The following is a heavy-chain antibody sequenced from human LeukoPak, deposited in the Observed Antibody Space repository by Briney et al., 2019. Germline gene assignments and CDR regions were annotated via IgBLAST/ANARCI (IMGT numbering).Heavy chain of an antibody. CDR3: ATDSGIGVAMVGKGY. CDR2: IIPIFGTA. CDR1: GGTFSSYA. V-gene: IGHV1-69*13. J-gene: IGHJ4*02. D-gene: IGHD3-10*02. Sequence: SVKVSCKASGGTFSSYAISWVRQAPGQGLEWMVGIIPIFGTANYAQKFQGRVMITADESTSTAYMELSSLRSEDTAVYYCATDSGIGVAMVGKGYWGQGTLVTVSS.